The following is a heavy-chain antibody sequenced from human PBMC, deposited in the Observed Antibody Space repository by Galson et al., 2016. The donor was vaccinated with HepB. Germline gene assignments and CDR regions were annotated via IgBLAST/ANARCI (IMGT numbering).Heavy chain of an antibody. CDR1: GFTFSRYA. D-gene: IGHD3-16*02. CDR2: ISSNGGTT. Sequence: SLRLSCAASGFTFSRYALHWVRQASGKGLEYVSAISSNGGTTYYADSVKGRFTISRDNFKNTLYLQMGSLRAEDTAVYYCVKDFDYVWGSFRFQTKYYFDYWGQGTLVTVSS. CDR3: VKDFDYVWGSFRFQTKYYFDY. J-gene: IGHJ4*02. V-gene: IGHV3-64D*06.